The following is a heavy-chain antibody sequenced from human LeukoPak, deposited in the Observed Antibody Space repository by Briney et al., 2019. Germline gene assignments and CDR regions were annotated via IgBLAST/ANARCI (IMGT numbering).Heavy chain of an antibody. CDR1: GYTFTRYG. CDR3: ARVGYDSSGRHRYAFDI. J-gene: IGHJ3*02. V-gene: IGHV1-18*01. D-gene: IGHD3-22*01. CDR2: IDPNNGNT. Sequence: ASVKVSCKASGYTFTRYGISWVRQAPGQGLEWMGWIDPNNGNTNYVQKLQGRVTMTTDTSTSTAYMELRSLRSDDTAVYYCARVGYDSSGRHRYAFDIWGQGTMVTVSS.